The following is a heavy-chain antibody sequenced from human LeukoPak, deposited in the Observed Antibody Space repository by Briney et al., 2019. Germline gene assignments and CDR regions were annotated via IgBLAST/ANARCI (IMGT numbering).Heavy chain of an antibody. J-gene: IGHJ4*02. CDR1: GFSLGTNGMC. CDR3: ARTLLEMATIRFDY. D-gene: IGHD5-24*01. CDR2: IDWDDDK. Sequence: SGPALVKPTQTLTLTCTFSGFSLGTNGMCVSWIRQPPVKALEWLARIDWDDDKTYSTFLKTRLTISKDTSKNQVVLTMTNLDPVDTATYYCARTLLEMATIRFDYWGQGILVTVSS. V-gene: IGHV2-70*11.